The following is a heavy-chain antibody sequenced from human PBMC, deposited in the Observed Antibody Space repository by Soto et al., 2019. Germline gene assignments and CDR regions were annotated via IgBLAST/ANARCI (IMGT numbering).Heavy chain of an antibody. J-gene: IGHJ6*02. V-gene: IGHV4-34*01. D-gene: IGHD6-19*01. Sequence: SETLSLTCAVYGGSFSGYYWSWIRQPPGKGLEWIGEINHSGSTNYNPSLKSRVTISVDTSKNQFSLKLSSVTAADTAVYYCARFSRAGYSRALGWDYYYGMDVWGQGTTVTVS. CDR3: ARFSRAGYSRALGWDYYYGMDV. CDR2: INHSGST. CDR1: GGSFSGYY.